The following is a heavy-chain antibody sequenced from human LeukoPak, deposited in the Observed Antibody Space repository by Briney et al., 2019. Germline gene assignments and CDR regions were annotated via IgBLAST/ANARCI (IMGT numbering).Heavy chain of an antibody. D-gene: IGHD4/OR15-4a*01. Sequence: PSETLSLTCTVSGDSISSSSHHWGWIRRSPGKGLEWIGSIYYGRTTYYNPSLNNRVSISVVTSKNQFSLQLNSMSAADTAVYYCVRHDGRGGATMGALDSWGQGSLVTVSS. CDR2: IYYGRTT. CDR1: GDSISSSSHH. CDR3: VRHDGRGGATMGALDS. V-gene: IGHV4-39*01. J-gene: IGHJ4*02.